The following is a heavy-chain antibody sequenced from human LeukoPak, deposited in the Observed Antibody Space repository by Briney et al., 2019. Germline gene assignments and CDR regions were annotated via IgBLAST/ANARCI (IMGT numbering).Heavy chain of an antibody. Sequence: ASVKVSCKASGYTFTGYYMHWVRQAPGQGLEWMGWINPNSGGTNYAQKFQGWVTMTRDTSISTAYMELSRLRSDDTAVYYCARVPKSSSSGTRFDPWGQGTLVTVSS. J-gene: IGHJ5*02. V-gene: IGHV1-2*04. D-gene: IGHD6-6*01. CDR2: INPNSGGT. CDR3: ARVPKSSSSGTRFDP. CDR1: GYTFTGYY.